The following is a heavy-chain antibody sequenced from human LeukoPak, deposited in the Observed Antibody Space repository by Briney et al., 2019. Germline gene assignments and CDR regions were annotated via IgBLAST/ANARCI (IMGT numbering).Heavy chain of an antibody. V-gene: IGHV1-2*02. D-gene: IGHD3-3*01. CDR1: GYTFTGYY. J-gene: IGHJ6*02. Sequence: WASVKVTSKASGYTFTGYYMHWVRQAPGQGLEWMGWINPNSGGTNYAQKFQGRVTMTRDTSISTAYMELSRLRSDDTAVYYCARRSKTIFGVVPWGMDVWGQGTTVTVSS. CDR3: ARRSKTIFGVVPWGMDV. CDR2: INPNSGGT.